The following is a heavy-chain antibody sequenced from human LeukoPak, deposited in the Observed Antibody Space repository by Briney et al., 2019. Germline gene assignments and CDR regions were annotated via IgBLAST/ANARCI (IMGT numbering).Heavy chain of an antibody. D-gene: IGHD4-17*01. J-gene: IGHJ4*02. CDR3: ARARDYGDYAGGYYYFDY. V-gene: IGHV4-34*01. CDR2: INHSGST. CDR1: GGSFSGYY. Sequence: SETLSLTCAVYGGSFSGYYWSWIRQPPGKGLEWIGEINHSGSTNYNPSLKSRVTISVDTSKNQFSLKLSSVTAADTAVYYCARARDYGDYAGGYYYFDYWGQGTLVTVSS.